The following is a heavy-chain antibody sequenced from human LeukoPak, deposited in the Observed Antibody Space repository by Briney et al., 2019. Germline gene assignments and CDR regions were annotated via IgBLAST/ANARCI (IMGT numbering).Heavy chain of an antibody. J-gene: IGHJ2*01. D-gene: IGHD6-13*01. CDR3: AKVLSSSHNDWYFDL. CDR1: GFTFDDYA. Sequence: GGSLRLSCAASGFTFDDYAMHWVRQAPGKGLEWVSGISWNSGSIGYADSVKGRFTISRDNAKNSLYLQMNSLRAEDTALYYCAKVLSSSHNDWYFDLWGRGTLVTVSS. V-gene: IGHV3-9*01. CDR2: ISWNSGSI.